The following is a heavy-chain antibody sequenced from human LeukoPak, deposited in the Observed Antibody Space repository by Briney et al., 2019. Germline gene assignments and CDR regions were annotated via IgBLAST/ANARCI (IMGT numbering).Heavy chain of an antibody. CDR1: GGSLSNYY. Sequence: SETLSLTCTVSGGSLSNYYWSWSRQPPGKGLEWIGYIFYSGSTNYNPSLKSRVTMSVDTSKNQFSLKLTSVTAADAAVYYCARTSITVAMDYWGQGALVTVFS. D-gene: IGHD6-19*01. V-gene: IGHV4-59*08. CDR3: ARTSITVAMDY. CDR2: IFYSGST. J-gene: IGHJ4*02.